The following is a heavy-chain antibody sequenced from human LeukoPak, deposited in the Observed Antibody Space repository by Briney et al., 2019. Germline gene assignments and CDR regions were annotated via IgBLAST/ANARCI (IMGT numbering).Heavy chain of an antibody. CDR2: IWYDGTNT. V-gene: IGHV3-33*08. Sequence: GSLRLSCAASGFTFSNYGMHWVRQAPGKGLEWVAVIWYDGTNTYYADSVKGRFTISRDNSKNTLYLQMNSLRAEDTAVYYCARDFCSGGSCYPDAFDIWGQGTMVTVSS. J-gene: IGHJ3*02. D-gene: IGHD2-15*01. CDR1: GFTFSNYG. CDR3: ARDFCSGGSCYPDAFDI.